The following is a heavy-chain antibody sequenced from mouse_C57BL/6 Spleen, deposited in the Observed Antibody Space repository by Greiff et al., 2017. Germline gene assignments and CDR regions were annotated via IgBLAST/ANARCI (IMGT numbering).Heavy chain of an antibody. Sequence: EVQLVESGGGLVKPGGSLKLSCAASGFTFSSYAMSWVRQTPEKRLEWVATISDGGSYTYYPDNVKGRCTISRDNAKNNLYLQMSHLKSEDTAMYDCARDGDGPPPPWFADWGQGTLVTVAA. CDR2: ISDGGSYT. CDR3: ARDGDGPPPPWFAD. CDR1: GFTFSSYA. J-gene: IGHJ3*01. V-gene: IGHV5-4*01. D-gene: IGHD1-2*01.